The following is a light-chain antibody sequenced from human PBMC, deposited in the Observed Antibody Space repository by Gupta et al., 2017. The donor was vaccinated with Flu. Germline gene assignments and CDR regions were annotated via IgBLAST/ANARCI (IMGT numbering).Light chain of an antibody. Sequence: QSDLTQTASVPGSPGQSITLFCTGTSRDVGSYDLVSWYQPYPGKAPKLMIYEGTKRPSGVSKRFSGSKSGNTASLTISGLQAEDEADYYCCSYAGSNTFMFGGGTKLTVL. V-gene: IGLV2-23*01. CDR3: CSYAGSNTFM. CDR2: EGT. CDR1: SRDVGSYDL. J-gene: IGLJ3*02.